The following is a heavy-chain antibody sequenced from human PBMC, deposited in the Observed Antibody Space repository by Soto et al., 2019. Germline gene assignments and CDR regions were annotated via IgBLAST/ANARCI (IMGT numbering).Heavy chain of an antibody. Sequence: SVKVSCEASGGTFSSYAISWVRQAPGQGLEWMGGIIPIFGTANYAQKFQGRVTITADESTSTAYMELSSLRSEDTAVYYCAILSYSYYDSSGPTFDYWGQGTLVTVSS. V-gene: IGHV1-69*13. D-gene: IGHD3-22*01. CDR1: GGTFSSYA. CDR3: AILSYSYYDSSGPTFDY. CDR2: IIPIFGTA. J-gene: IGHJ4*02.